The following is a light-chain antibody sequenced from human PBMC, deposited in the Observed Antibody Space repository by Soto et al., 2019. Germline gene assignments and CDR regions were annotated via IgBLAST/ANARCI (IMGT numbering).Light chain of an antibody. J-gene: IGKJ1*01. V-gene: IGKV3-20*01. CDR2: ETS. CDR1: QSVRDSH. Sequence: EIVLTQSPGTLSLSPGERATLSCRASQSVRDSHLAWYQQKPGQAPSLLIYETSSRATGIPDRFRGSGSGTEFALTSTRVEPEDVAMYFCQQYGSSPGTFGQGTKVDI. CDR3: QQYGSSPGT.